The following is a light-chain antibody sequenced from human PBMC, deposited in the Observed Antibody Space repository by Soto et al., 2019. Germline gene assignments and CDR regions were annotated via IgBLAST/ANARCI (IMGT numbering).Light chain of an antibody. J-gene: IGLJ1*01. Sequence: QSVLTQPPSVSGAPGQRVTISCTGSSSNIGAGYDVHWYQQRPGTAPKLLIFGNINRPSGVPDRFSGSKSGTSASLAITGLQAEDEADYYCQSYDSSLSARNVFGTGTKLTVL. CDR3: QSYDSSLSARNV. CDR2: GNI. V-gene: IGLV1-40*01. CDR1: SSNIGAGYD.